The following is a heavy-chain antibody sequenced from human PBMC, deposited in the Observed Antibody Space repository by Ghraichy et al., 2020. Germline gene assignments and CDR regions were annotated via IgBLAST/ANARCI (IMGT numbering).Heavy chain of an antibody. J-gene: IGHJ3*02. V-gene: IGHV4-34*01. CDR1: GGSFSGYY. D-gene: IGHD6-19*01. CDR2: INHSGST. Sequence: SQTLSLTCAVYGGSFSGYYWSWIRQPPGKGLEWIGEINHSGSTNYNPSLKSRVTISVDTSKNQFSLKLSSVTAADTAVYYCARLYGRGRLVRAAAFDIWGQGTMVTVSS. CDR3: ARLYGRGRLVRAAAFDI.